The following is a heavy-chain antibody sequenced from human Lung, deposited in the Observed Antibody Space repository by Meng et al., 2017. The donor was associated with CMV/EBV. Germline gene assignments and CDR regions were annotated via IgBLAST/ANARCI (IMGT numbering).Heavy chain of an antibody. Sequence: QLQPACPRLVKPSQTPSLTIAISGDIVSSNSAAWHWIRQSPSRGLEWLGRTYYRSKWYHEYAVSVKSRITISPDTPKNQFSLQLNSMTPEDTAVYYCARGINGGCGDWGQGTLVTVSS. V-gene: IGHV6-1*01. CDR3: ARGINGGCGD. CDR1: GDIVSSNSAA. D-gene: IGHD4-23*01. J-gene: IGHJ4*02. CDR2: TYYRSKWYH.